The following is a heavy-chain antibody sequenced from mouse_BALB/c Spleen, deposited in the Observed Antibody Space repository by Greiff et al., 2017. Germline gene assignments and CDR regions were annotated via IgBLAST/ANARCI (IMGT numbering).Heavy chain of an antibody. CDR2: ISDGGSYT. CDR1: GFTFSDYY. V-gene: IGHV5-4*02. D-gene: IGHD2-4*01. J-gene: IGHJ3*01. CDR3: AREDDYDEGGFAY. Sequence: EVMLVESGGGLVKPGGSLKLSCAASGFTFSDYYMYWVRQTPEKRLEWVATISDGGSYTYYPDSVKGRFTISRDNAKNNLYLQMSSLKSEDTAMYYCAREDDYDEGGFAYWGQGTLVTVSA.